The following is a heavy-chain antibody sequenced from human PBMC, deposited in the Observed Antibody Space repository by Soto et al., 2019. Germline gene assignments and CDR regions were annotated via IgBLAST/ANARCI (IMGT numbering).Heavy chain of an antibody. Sequence: GRSLRLSCAASGFPFGDFGMHWLRQSPGKGLEWVAVISHDGSDKFYADSVKARFTSSRDNSKNTLYLQMSGLRAEDTAVYYCAKSPDFFGSRANGYRYYFDYWSQGTLVTVSS. CDR1: GFPFGDFG. V-gene: IGHV3-30*18. D-gene: IGHD2-2*02. J-gene: IGHJ4*02. CDR2: ISHDGSDK. CDR3: AKSPDFFGSRANGYRYYFDY.